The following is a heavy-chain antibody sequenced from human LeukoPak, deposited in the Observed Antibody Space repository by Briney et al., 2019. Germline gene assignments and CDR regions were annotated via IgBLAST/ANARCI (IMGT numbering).Heavy chain of an antibody. CDR3: ASATGEQWLELFDY. CDR2: ISSSSSTI. V-gene: IGHV3-48*04. J-gene: IGHJ4*02. CDR1: GFTFSSYS. D-gene: IGHD6-19*01. Sequence: GGSLRLSCAASGFTFSSYSMNWVRQAPGKGLEWVSYISSSSSTIYYADSVKGRFTISRDNAKNSLYLQMNSLRAEDTALYYCASATGEQWLELFDYWGQGTLVTVSS.